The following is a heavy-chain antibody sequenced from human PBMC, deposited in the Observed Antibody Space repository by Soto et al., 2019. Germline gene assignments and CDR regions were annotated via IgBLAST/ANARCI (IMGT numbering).Heavy chain of an antibody. V-gene: IGHV4-59*08. J-gene: IGHJ5*02. CDR3: ARHFQGNWFDP. CDR1: GGSISSYY. CDR2: IYYSGST. Sequence: PSETLSLTCTVSGGSISSYYWSWIRQPPGKGLEWIGYIYYSGSTNYNPSLKSRVTISVDTSKNQFSLKLSSVTAADTAVYYCARHFQGNWFDPWGQGTLVTVSS.